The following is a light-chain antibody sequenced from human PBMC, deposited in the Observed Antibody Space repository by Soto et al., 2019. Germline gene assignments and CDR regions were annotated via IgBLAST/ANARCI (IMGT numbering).Light chain of an antibody. CDR2: AAS. CDR3: QQSDSTPLT. V-gene: IGKV1-39*01. J-gene: IGKJ4*01. Sequence: QMPQSPASLSASVGDRVTITCRASRDISDYLNWFQHKPGRAPKLLIYAASVLHSGVPARFSGSGSESGTEYTLTISSLQPEYSANYYCQQSDSTPLTLGGGTRVEIK. CDR1: RDISDY.